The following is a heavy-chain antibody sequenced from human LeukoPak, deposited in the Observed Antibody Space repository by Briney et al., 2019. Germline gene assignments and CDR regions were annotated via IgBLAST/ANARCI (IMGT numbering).Heavy chain of an antibody. CDR1: DDSITMYY. V-gene: IGHV4-34*01. J-gene: IGHJ4*02. CDR3: ARRDCSGGSCFYFDY. Sequence: SETLPLTCTVSDDSITMYYWSWIRQPPGKGLEWIGEINHSGSTNYNPSLKSRVTISVDTSKDQFSLKLSSVTAADTAVYYCARRDCSGGSCFYFDYWGQGTLVTVSS. CDR2: INHSGST. D-gene: IGHD2-15*01.